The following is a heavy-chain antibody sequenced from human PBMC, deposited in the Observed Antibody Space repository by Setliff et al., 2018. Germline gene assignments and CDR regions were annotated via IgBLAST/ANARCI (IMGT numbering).Heavy chain of an antibody. Sequence: LSLTCAVSGYSISSGYYWGWIRQPPGKGLEWIGSIYHSGSTYYNPSFKGRVTISEHSSQTQFFLELSSVTAADTAVYYCARHRGYSSPSLEYYYYGLNVWGQGTTVTVSS. D-gene: IGHD3-22*01. CDR2: IYHSGST. CDR1: GYSISSGYY. CDR3: ARHRGYSSPSLEYYYYGLNV. J-gene: IGHJ6*02. V-gene: IGHV4-38-2*01.